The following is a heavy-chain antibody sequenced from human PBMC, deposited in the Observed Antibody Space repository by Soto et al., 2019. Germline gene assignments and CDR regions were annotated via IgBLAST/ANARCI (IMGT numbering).Heavy chain of an antibody. CDR3: ARTLGYCSSTSCSTPFDY. V-gene: IGHV1-18*01. CDR2: ISAYNGNT. D-gene: IGHD2-2*01. J-gene: IGHJ4*02. Sequence: ASVKVSCKASGYTFTSYGISWVRQAPGQGLEWMGWISAYNGNTNYAQKLQGRVTMTTDTSTSTAYMELRSLRSDDTAVYYCARTLGYCSSTSCSTPFDYWGQGTLVTVSS. CDR1: GYTFTSYG.